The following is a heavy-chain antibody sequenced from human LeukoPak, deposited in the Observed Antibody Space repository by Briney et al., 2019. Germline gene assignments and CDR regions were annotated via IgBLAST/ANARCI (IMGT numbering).Heavy chain of an antibody. D-gene: IGHD5-18*01. CDR2: IKQDGSET. V-gene: IGHV3-7*01. J-gene: IGHJ4*02. CDR3: ARGGLDGWIHLWPSSHFDY. CDR1: GFTFSSSW. Sequence: GGSLRLSCAASGFTFSSSWMNWVRQAPGKGLVWVANIKQDGSETYYVGSVKGRFTISRDNARNSLYLQMSSLRVEDTAVYYCARGGLDGWIHLWPSSHFDYWGQGTLVTVSS.